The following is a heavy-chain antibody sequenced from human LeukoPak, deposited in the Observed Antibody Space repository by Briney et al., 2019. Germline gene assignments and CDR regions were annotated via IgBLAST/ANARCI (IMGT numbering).Heavy chain of an antibody. CDR3: ARGIFGAFHF. Sequence: ASVKVSCKASGYTFTSYDINWVRQATGQGLEWMGWISAYNGNTNYAQKLQGRVTLTTDTSTSTVYLELKSLTSDDTAVYYCARGIFGAFHFWGQGTMVIVS. V-gene: IGHV1-18*01. J-gene: IGHJ3*01. D-gene: IGHD3-10*01. CDR1: GYTFTSYD. CDR2: ISAYNGNT.